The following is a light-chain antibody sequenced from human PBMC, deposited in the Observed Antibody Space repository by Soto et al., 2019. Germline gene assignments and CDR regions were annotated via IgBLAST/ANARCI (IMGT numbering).Light chain of an antibody. CDR3: GTWDSSLSAYV. V-gene: IGLV1-51*01. Sequence: QSVLTQPPSVYAAPGQKVNISCSGSSSNIGNNYVSWYQQLPGTAPKLLIYDNNKRPSEIPDRFSDSKSGTSATLGITGLQTGDEADYYCGTWDSSLSAYVFGTGTKVTVL. CDR1: SSNIGNNY. CDR2: DNN. J-gene: IGLJ1*01.